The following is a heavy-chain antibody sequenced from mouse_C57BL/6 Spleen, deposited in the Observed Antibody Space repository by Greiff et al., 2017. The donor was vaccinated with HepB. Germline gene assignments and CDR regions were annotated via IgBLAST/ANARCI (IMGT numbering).Heavy chain of an antibody. V-gene: IGHV1-50*01. CDR1: GYTFTSYW. CDR2: IDPSDSYT. CDR3: AKSGNYYDGRYFDY. D-gene: IGHD1-1*01. Sequence: QVQLQQPGAELVKPGASVKLSCKASGYTFTSYWMQWVKQRPGQGLEWIGEIDPSDSYTNYNQKFKGKATLTVDTSSSTAYMQLSSLTSEDSAVYYGAKSGNYYDGRYFDYWGQGTTLTVSS. J-gene: IGHJ2*01.